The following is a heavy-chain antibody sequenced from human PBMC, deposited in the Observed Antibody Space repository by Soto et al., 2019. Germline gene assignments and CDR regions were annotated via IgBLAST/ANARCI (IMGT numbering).Heavy chain of an antibody. Sequence: GGSLRLSXAASGFTFSSYSMNWVRQAPGKGLEWVSSISSSSSYIYSADSLKGRFTISRDNAKNSLYLQMNSLRAEDTAVYYCARWGDYYYHAMDVWGQGTTVTVSS. J-gene: IGHJ6*02. CDR3: ARWGDYYYHAMDV. V-gene: IGHV3-21*01. CDR1: GFTFSSYS. CDR2: ISSSSSYI. D-gene: IGHD3-16*01.